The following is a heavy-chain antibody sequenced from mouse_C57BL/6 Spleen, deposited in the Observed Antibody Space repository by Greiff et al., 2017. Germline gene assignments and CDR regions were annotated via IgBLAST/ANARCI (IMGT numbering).Heavy chain of an antibody. J-gene: IGHJ2*01. CDR1: GYAFSSSW. D-gene: IGHD1-1*01. Sequence: QVQLQQSGPELVKPGASVKISCKASGYAFSSSWMNWVKQRPGKGLEWIGRIYPGDGDTNYNGKFKGKATLTADKSSSTAYMQLSSLTSEDSAVYFCAREDYARDDWGQGTTLTVSS. V-gene: IGHV1-82*01. CDR2: IYPGDGDT. CDR3: AREDYARDD.